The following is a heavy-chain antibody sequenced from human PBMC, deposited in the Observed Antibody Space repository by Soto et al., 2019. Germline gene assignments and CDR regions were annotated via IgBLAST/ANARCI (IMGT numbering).Heavy chain of an antibody. CDR2: IIPIFGTP. D-gene: IGHD3-10*01. V-gene: IGHV1-69*01. Sequence: QVQLVQSGAEVKKPGSSVKVSCKASGGIFSTYAISWLRRAPGQGLEWMGGIIPIFGTPNYAQRFQGRVTITADESTSTAYMELSRIRYEDTAVYYCARDRDDYGSGNYYNRMDFWGQGTLVTVSS. CDR1: GGIFSTYA. J-gene: IGHJ4*02. CDR3: ARDRDDYGSGNYYNRMDF.